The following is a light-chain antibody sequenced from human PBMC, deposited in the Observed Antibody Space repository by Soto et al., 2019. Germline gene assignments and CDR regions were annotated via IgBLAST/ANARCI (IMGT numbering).Light chain of an antibody. CDR2: EVS. V-gene: IGLV2-14*01. J-gene: IGLJ1*01. CDR1: SSDVGGYNY. Sequence: QSALTQPGSVSGSPGQSITMPCTGTSSDVGGYNYVSWYQQHPGKAPKLMIYEVSNRPSGVSNRFSGSKSGNTASLTISGLQAEDEADYYCSSYTSSSTFFFGTGTKVTGL. CDR3: SSYTSSSTFF.